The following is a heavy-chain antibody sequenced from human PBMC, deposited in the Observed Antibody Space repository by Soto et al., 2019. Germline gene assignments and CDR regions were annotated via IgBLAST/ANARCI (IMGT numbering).Heavy chain of an antibody. CDR2: IYYSGST. V-gene: IGHV4-59*01. D-gene: IGHD2-15*01. CDR3: ARGRGYCSGGSCYVYYYYYMDV. Sequence: QVQLQESGPGLVKPSETLSLTCTVSGGSISSYYWSWIRQPPGKGLEWIGYIYYSGSTNYNPSLKNRVTISVDTSKNQFSLKLSSVTAADAAVYYCARGRGYCSGGSCYVYYYYYMDVWGKGTTVTVSS. CDR1: GGSISSYY. J-gene: IGHJ6*03.